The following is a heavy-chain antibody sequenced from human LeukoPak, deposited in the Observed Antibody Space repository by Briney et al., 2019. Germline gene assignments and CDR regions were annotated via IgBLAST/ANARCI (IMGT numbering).Heavy chain of an antibody. Sequence: SETLSLTCTVSGGSISSYYWSWIRQPPGKGLEWIGYIYHSGSTYYNPSLKSRVTISVDRSKNQFSLKLSSVTAADTAVYYCAREGDQTGEFDYWGQGTLVTVSS. V-gene: IGHV4-59*12. D-gene: IGHD3-16*01. J-gene: IGHJ4*02. CDR1: GGSISSYY. CDR3: AREGDQTGEFDY. CDR2: IYHSGST.